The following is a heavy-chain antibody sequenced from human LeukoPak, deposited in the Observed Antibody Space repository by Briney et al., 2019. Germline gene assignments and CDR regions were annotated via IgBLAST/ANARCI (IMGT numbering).Heavy chain of an antibody. D-gene: IGHD3-10*01. V-gene: IGHV4-4*07. CDR3: ARDMVRGVKAYLSWFDP. Sequence: SETLSLTYTVSGDSISSYYWSWIRQPAGQGLEWIGRMYVSGSTNYNPSLKSRVTMSVDTSKNQFSLKMTSVTAADTAFYYCARDMVRGVKAYLSWFDPWGQGILVTVST. CDR1: GDSISSYY. CDR2: MYVSGST. J-gene: IGHJ5*02.